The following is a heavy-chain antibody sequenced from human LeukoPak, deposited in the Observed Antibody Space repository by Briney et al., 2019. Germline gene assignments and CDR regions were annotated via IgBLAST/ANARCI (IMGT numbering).Heavy chain of an antibody. D-gene: IGHD1-1*01. V-gene: IGHV1-2*02. CDR2: INPNTGGT. CDR1: GYTFTGYY. J-gene: IGHJ4*02. Sequence: ASVKVSRKASGYTFTGYYMHWVRQAPGQGLEWMGWINPNTGGTNSAQKFQGRVTMTRDTSISTAYMELSSLRSDDTAVYYCARDERTGNSLFDYWGQGTLVTVSS. CDR3: ARDERTGNSLFDY.